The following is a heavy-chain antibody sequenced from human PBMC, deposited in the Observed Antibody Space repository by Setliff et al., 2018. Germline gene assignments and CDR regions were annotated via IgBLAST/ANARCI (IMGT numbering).Heavy chain of an antibody. J-gene: IGHJ6*03. CDR2: IQKRGSTTT. Sequence: SETLSLTCIVSGDSISGYFWSWIRQAPGKGLEWIGYIQKRGSTTTKYNPSLGSRISMSIDTSKNQFSLQLSSVSDGDTAVYYCARQPYSTTYYYYYYYMDVWGKGTTVTVSS. V-gene: IGHV4-59*01. D-gene: IGHD6-13*01. CDR3: ARQPYSTTYYYYYYYMDV. CDR1: GDSISGYF.